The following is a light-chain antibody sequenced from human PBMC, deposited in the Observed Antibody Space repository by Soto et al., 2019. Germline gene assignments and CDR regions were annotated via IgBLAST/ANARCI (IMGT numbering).Light chain of an antibody. CDR3: LQNYNYPWT. CDR2: AAS. Sequence: AIQMTQSPSSLSASVGDRVTISCRASEGIRNDLGWYQQKPGKAPKLLIYAASSLQSGVPSRFSGSGSGTDFTLTISSLQPEDFATYYCLQNYNYPWTFGQGTMVDIK. V-gene: IGKV1-6*01. J-gene: IGKJ1*01. CDR1: EGIRND.